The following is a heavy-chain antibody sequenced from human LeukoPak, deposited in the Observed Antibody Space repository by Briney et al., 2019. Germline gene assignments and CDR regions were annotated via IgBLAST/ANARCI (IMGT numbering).Heavy chain of an antibody. CDR3: AKEQVPASIWDWFDP. J-gene: IGHJ5*02. CDR2: ISGSGGST. V-gene: IGHV3-23*01. D-gene: IGHD2-2*01. Sequence: PGGSLSLSCAASGFTFSSYAMSWVRQAPGKGLEWVSAISGSGGSTYYADSVKGRFTISRDNSKNTLYRRMNSLRAEDTAGYYCAKEQVPASIWDWFDPWGQGTLVTVSS. CDR1: GFTFSSYA.